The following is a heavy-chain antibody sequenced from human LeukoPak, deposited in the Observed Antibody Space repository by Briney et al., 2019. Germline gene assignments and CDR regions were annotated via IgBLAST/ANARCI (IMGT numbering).Heavy chain of an antibody. CDR2: IRFDGGDK. CDR1: GFTFTYFG. J-gene: IGHJ4*02. V-gene: IGHV3-30*02. Sequence: GGSLRLSCAASGFTFTYFGMHWVRQAPGKGLEWVAFIRFDGGDKYYAGSVKGRFTISRDNSNNILYLQMNDLRAEDTAVYYCAKTLGEVRGVDTLDYWGQGTLVTVSS. CDR3: AKTLGEVRGVDTLDY. D-gene: IGHD3-10*01.